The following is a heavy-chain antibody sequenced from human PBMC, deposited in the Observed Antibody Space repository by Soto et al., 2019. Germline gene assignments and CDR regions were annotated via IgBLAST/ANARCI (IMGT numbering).Heavy chain of an antibody. CDR2: ISAYNGNT. J-gene: IGHJ6*02. D-gene: IGHD5-18*01. CDR3: ARDGERDITMDYYYYYGKAV. Sequence: GASVKVSCKASGYTFTSYGISWVRQAPGQGLEWMGWISAYNGNTNYAQKLQGRVTMTTDTSTSTAYMELRSLRSDDTAVYYCARDGERDITMDYYYYYGKAVWGQGTTVTVSS. CDR1: GYTFTSYG. V-gene: IGHV1-18*01.